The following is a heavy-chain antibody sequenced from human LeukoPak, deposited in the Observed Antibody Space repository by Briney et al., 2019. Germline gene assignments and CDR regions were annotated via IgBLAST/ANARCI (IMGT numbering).Heavy chain of an antibody. V-gene: IGHV3-11*04. CDR3: ATFVLSGDDAFDI. J-gene: IGHJ3*02. D-gene: IGHD6-6*01. CDR1: GFTFSDYY. CDR2: ISSSGSTI. Sequence: PGGSLRLPCAASGFTFSDYYMSWIRQAPGKGLEWVSYISSSGSTIYYADSVKGRFTISRDNAKNSLYLQMNSLRAEDTAVYYCATFVLSGDDAFDIWGQGTMVTVSS.